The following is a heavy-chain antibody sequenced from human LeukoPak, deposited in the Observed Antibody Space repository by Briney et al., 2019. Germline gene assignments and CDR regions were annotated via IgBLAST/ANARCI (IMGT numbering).Heavy chain of an antibody. J-gene: IGHJ6*03. V-gene: IGHV4-34*01. Sequence: PPETLSLTCAVYGGSFSGYYWSWIRQPPGKGLEWIGEINHSGSTNYNPSLKSRVTISVDTSKNQFSLKLSSVTAADTAVYYCARGHGSGGSPTYYYYYMDVWGKGTTVTVSS. CDR3: ARGHGSGGSPTYYYYYMDV. CDR2: INHSGST. D-gene: IGHD2-15*01. CDR1: GGSFSGYY.